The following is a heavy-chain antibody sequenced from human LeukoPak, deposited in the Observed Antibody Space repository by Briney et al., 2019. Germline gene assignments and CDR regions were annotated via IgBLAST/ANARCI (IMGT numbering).Heavy chain of an antibody. CDR1: GFTFISYA. D-gene: IGHD2-2*02. J-gene: IGHJ4*02. V-gene: IGHV3-30*04. CDR3: ARSINRYPNY. Sequence: PGGSLRLSCAASGFTFISYAMHWVRQAPGKGLEWVAVISYDGSAKFYADSVRGRFTVSRDNSKHTLFLDMNSLRDEDAAMYYCARSINRYPNYWGQGTLVTVSS. CDR2: ISYDGSAK.